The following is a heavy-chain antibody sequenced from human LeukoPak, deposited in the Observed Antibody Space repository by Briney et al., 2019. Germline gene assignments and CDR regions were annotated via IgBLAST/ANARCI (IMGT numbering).Heavy chain of an antibody. CDR3: AREGGSGSYSDY. J-gene: IGHJ4*02. CDR1: GFTFSDYY. D-gene: IGHD3-10*01. V-gene: IGHV3-53*01. Sequence: GGSLRLSCAASGFTFSDYYMSWIRQAPGKGLEWVSVIYSGGSTYYADSVKGRFTISRDNSKNTLYLQMNSLRAEDTAVYYCAREGGSGSYSDYWGQGTLVTVSS. CDR2: IYSGGST.